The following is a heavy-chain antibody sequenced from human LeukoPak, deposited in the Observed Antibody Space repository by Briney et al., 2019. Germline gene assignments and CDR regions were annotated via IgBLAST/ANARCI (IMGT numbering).Heavy chain of an antibody. J-gene: IGHJ4*02. CDR3: ARVPLGEAFDY. CDR1: GGLISISTYY. CDR2: IYYSGTT. Sequence: SETLSLTCTVSGGLISISTYYWGWIRQPPGKGLEWIGSIYYSGTTHYNPSLKSRVTIAVDTSKNQFSLKLISVTAADTAVYYCARVPLGEAFDYWGQGTLVTVSS. V-gene: IGHV4-39*07.